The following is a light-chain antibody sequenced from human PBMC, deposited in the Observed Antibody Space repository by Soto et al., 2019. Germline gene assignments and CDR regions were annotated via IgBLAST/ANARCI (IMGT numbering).Light chain of an antibody. CDR3: QSYDSYVV. V-gene: IGLV6-57*03. CDR1: SGSIASNY. CDR2: EDN. J-gene: IGLJ2*01. Sequence: NFMLTQPHSVSESPGKTVTISCTRSSGSIASNYVQWYQQRPGSAPTTVIYEDNQRPSGVPDRFSGSIDSSSNSASLTISGLKTEHEADYYCQSYDSYVVFGGGTKLTVL.